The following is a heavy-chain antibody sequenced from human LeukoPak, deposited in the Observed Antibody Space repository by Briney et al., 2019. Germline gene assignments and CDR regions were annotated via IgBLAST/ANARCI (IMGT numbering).Heavy chain of an antibody. V-gene: IGHV3-30*02. D-gene: IGHD3-22*01. CDR2: IRNDGSNT. Sequence: PRGCLRHSCAPSGLSLSRYGKQWVRHALRKRLWWVAFIRNDGSNTYYADFVRGRFTISKDNSKKTLSLQMNSLREEDTAVYYGTKDGDDSMDYWGQGTLVIVSS. CDR1: GLSLSRYG. J-gene: IGHJ4*02. CDR3: TKDGDDSMDY.